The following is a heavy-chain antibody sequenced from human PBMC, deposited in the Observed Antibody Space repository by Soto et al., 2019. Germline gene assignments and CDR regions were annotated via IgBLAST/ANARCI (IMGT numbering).Heavy chain of an antibody. V-gene: IGHV5-51*01. D-gene: IGHD3-22*01. CDR3: ARQPGYYYDSSGHGGY. CDR1: GYSFTSYW. Sequence: GESLKISCKGSGYSFTSYWIGWVRQMPGKGLEWMGIIYPGDSDTRYSPSFQGQVTISADKSISTAYLQWSSLKASDTAMYYCARQPGYYYDSSGHGGYWGQGTLVTVSS. J-gene: IGHJ4*02. CDR2: IYPGDSDT.